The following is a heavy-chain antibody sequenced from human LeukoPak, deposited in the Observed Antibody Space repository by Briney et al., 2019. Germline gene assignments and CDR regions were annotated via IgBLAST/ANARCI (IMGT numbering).Heavy chain of an antibody. CDR3: VRHLPCFGCYYYYMDV. Sequence: SKTLSLTCTVSGGSVNSGGYYWSWIRQPPGKGLEWIGYIYQSGSTYYNPSLKSRVTISVDRSKNQFYLNLTSVTAADTAVYYCVRHLPCFGCYYYYMDVWGRGTTVTVSS. J-gene: IGHJ6*03. CDR1: GGSVNSGGYY. D-gene: IGHD6-19*01. CDR2: IYQSGST. V-gene: IGHV4-30-2*01.